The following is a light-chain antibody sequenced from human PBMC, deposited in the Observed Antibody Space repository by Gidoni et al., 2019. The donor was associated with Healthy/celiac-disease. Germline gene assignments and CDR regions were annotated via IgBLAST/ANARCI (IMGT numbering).Light chain of an antibody. CDR3: QQYGSSPYT. Sequence: EIVLTPSPGTLSLSPGERATPSCRASQSVSSSYLAWYQQKPGQAPRLLIYGASSRATGIPDRFSGSGSGTDFTLTISRLEPEDFAVYYCQQYGSSPYTFGQGTKLEIK. V-gene: IGKV3-20*01. CDR2: GAS. J-gene: IGKJ2*01. CDR1: QSVSSSY.